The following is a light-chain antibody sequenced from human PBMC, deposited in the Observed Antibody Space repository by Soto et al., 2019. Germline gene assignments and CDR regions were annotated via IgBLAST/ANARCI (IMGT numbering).Light chain of an antibody. J-gene: IGKJ5*01. CDR3: QQRSNWPPIT. Sequence: IVMTQSPATLSVSPGERSTLSCRASQGIGDTLAWYQQRPGQAPRLLIYDASHRAAGIPARFSGSGFGTDFTLTISSLEPEDAAVYYCQQRSNWPPITFGKGTRLEIK. CDR2: DAS. CDR1: QGIGDT. V-gene: IGKV3-11*01.